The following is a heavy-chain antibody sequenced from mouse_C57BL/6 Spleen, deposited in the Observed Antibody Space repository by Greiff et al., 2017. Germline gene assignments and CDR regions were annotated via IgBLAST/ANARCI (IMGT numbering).Heavy chain of an antibody. D-gene: IGHD1-1*01. CDR3: ARPEDPTGYFDV. CDR1: GYTFTDSY. CDR2: IMPYNGGT. J-gene: IGHJ1*03. Sequence: EVQLQQSGPVLVKPGASVKMSCKASGYTFTDSYMNWVKQSHGKSLEWIGVIMPYNGGTSYNKTFKGTATLAVDKSSSTAYMALNSLTSEDSAVYYGARPEDPTGYFDVWGTGTTVTVSS. V-gene: IGHV1-19*01.